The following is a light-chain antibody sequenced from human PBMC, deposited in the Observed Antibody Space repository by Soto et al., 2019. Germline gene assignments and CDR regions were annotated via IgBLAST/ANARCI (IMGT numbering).Light chain of an antibody. Sequence: QLVLTQAPSASGTPGQRVTISCSGSSSNIGSNTVNWYQQLPGTAPKLLIYNNAQRPSGVPDRFSGSKSGTSASLAIGGLQSEDEADYYCAVWDDSLNGWVFGGGTKVTVL. CDR1: SSNIGSNT. CDR2: NNA. J-gene: IGLJ3*02. CDR3: AVWDDSLNGWV. V-gene: IGLV1-44*01.